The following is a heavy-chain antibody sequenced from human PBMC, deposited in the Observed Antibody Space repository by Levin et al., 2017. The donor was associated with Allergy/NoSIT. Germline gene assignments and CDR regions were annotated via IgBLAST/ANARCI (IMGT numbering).Heavy chain of an antibody. Sequence: PGGSLRLSCAASGFTFSSYSMNWVRQAPGKGLEWVSSISSSSSYIYYADSVKGRFTISRDNAKNSLYLQMNSLRAEDTAVYYCARDNTMIVVDPSGYFDYWGQGTLVTVSS. D-gene: IGHD3-22*01. CDR1: GFTFSSYS. CDR2: ISSSSSYI. CDR3: ARDNTMIVVDPSGYFDY. J-gene: IGHJ4*02. V-gene: IGHV3-21*01.